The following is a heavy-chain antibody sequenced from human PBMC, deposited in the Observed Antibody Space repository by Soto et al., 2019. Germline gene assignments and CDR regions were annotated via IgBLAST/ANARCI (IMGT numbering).Heavy chain of an antibody. V-gene: IGHV1-46*01. D-gene: IGHD2-15*01. CDR2: INPSGGST. CDR3: ARDRDIVVVVAAPLADTAFDI. J-gene: IGHJ3*02. Sequence: ASVKGACKASGYTFTSYYRHWVRHAPGQGLEWMGIINPSGGSTSYAQKFHGRVTMTRDTSTSTVYMELSSLRSEDTAVYYCARDRDIVVVVAAPLADTAFDIRRQGPMVTVS. CDR1: GYTFTSYY.